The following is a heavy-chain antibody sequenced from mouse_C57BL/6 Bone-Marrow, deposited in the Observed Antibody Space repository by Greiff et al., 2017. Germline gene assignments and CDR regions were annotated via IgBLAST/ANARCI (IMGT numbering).Heavy chain of an antibody. J-gene: IGHJ4*01. V-gene: IGHV5-15*01. CDR2: ISNLAYSI. D-gene: IGHD1-1*01. CDR1: GFTFSDYG. Sequence: EVLLVASGGGLVQPGGSLKLSCAASGFTFSDYGMAWVRQAPRKGPEWVAFISNLAYSIYYADPVTGRFTISRENAKNTQYLEMSSLRSEDTAMYYCARRYYGYAMDYWGQGTSVTVSS. CDR3: ARRYYGYAMDY.